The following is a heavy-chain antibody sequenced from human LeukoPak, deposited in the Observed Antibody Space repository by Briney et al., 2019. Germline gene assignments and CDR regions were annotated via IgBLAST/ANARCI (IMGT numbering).Heavy chain of an antibody. CDR1: GYTFTSYY. J-gene: IGHJ4*02. Sequence: ASVKVSCKTSGYTFTSYYMHWVRQAPGQGLEWMGIINPSGGSTSYAQKFQGRVTMTRDMSTSTVYMELSSLRSEDTAVCYCARDSEDTTMGPGYWGQGTLVTVSS. CDR2: INPSGGST. D-gene: IGHD5-18*01. CDR3: ARDSEDTTMGPGY. V-gene: IGHV1-46*01.